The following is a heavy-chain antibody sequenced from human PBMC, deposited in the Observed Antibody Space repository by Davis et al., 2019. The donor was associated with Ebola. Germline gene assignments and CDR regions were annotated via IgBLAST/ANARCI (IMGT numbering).Heavy chain of an antibody. CDR2: ISGSGGST. D-gene: IGHD3-10*01. V-gene: IGHV3-23*01. Sequence: GESPKISCAASGFTFSSYAMSWVRQAPGKGLEWVSAISGSGGSTYYADSVKGRFTISRDNAKNSLYLQMNSLRDEDTAVYYCARDGGYYYYMDVWGKGTTVTVSS. CDR1: GFTFSSYA. J-gene: IGHJ6*03. CDR3: ARDGGYYYYMDV.